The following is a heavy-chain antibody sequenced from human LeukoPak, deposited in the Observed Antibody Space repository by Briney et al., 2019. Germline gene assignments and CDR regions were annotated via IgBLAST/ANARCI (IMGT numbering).Heavy chain of an antibody. Sequence: ASVKVSCKASGYTFTSYGISWVRQAPGQGLEWMGWISAYNGNTNYAQKLQGRVTITTDESTSTAYMELSSLRSEDTAVYYCATRYYHCTNGVCYGSDYYYMDVWGKGTTVTVSS. J-gene: IGHJ6*03. D-gene: IGHD2-8*01. V-gene: IGHV1-18*01. CDR1: GYTFTSYG. CDR2: ISAYNGNT. CDR3: ATRYYHCTNGVCYGSDYYYMDV.